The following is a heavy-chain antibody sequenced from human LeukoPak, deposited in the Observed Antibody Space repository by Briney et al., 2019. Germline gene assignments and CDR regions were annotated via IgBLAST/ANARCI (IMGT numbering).Heavy chain of an antibody. V-gene: IGHV3-7*01. CDR3: ARDIRTYSNYYYYYGMDV. CDR1: GFTFSNYW. CDR2: IKQDRSEK. D-gene: IGHD2-15*01. Sequence: PGGSLRLSCAASGFTFSNYWMSWVRQAPGKGLEWVANIKQDRSEKYYVDSMKGRFTISRDNAKNSLYLQMNSLRAEDTAVYYCARDIRTYSNYYYYYGMDVWGQGTTVTVSS. J-gene: IGHJ6*02.